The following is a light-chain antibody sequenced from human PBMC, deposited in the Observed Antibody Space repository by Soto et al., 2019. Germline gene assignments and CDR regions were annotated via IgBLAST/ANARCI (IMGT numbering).Light chain of an antibody. CDR3: SSYTSSIYV. V-gene: IGLV2-14*02. CDR2: EGS. J-gene: IGLJ1*01. Sequence: QSVLTQPASVSGSPGQSITISCTGTSSDVGSYNLVSWYQQHPGKAPKLMIYEGSKRPSGVSNRFSGSKSGNTASLTISGLQAEDEADYYCSSYTSSIYVFGTGTKVTVL. CDR1: SSDVGSYNL.